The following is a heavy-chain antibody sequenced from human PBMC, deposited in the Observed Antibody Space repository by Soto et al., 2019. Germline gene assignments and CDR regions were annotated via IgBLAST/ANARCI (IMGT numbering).Heavy chain of an antibody. CDR1: ADSMNRYY. CDR2: INHSGST. V-gene: IGHV4-34*01. J-gene: IGHJ4*02. Sequence: SGTLSLTCTISADSMNRYYWSWIRQPPGKGLEWIGEINHSGSTNYNPSLKSRVTISVDTSKNQFSLKLSSATAADTAVYYCARSGNFDYWGQGTLVTVSS. CDR3: ARSGNFDY.